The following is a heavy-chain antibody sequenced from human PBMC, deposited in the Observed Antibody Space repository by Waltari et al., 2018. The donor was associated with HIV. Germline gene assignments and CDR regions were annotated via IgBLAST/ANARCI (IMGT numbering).Heavy chain of an antibody. J-gene: IGHJ5*02. CDR2: TYHSGST. CDR3: ARRGVYQHIGWFDP. D-gene: IGHD2-21*01. CDR1: GGSVKNNSYY. Sequence: GPRLVKPSETLSLTCSVSGGSVKNNSYYWSWIRQPPGKGPEWLGSTYHSGSTNYHPSLKSRITILVDTSNNQFSLELTSVTAADTAVYFCARRGVYQHIGWFDPWGKGTLVTVSS. V-gene: IGHV4-39*01.